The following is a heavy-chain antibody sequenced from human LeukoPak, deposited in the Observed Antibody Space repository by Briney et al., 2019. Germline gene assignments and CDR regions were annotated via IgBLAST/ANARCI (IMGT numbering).Heavy chain of an antibody. D-gene: IGHD5-12*01. Sequence: GGSLRLSCAASGFTFSSYWMNWVRQAPGKGLEWVANIKEDGSEKYYVDSVKGRFTISRDNSKHTLYLQMNSLRAEDTAVYYCAKTSRGNSGYDSPFDYWGQGTLVTVSS. CDR1: GFTFSSYW. V-gene: IGHV3-7*05. CDR3: AKTSRGNSGYDSPFDY. CDR2: IKEDGSEK. J-gene: IGHJ4*02.